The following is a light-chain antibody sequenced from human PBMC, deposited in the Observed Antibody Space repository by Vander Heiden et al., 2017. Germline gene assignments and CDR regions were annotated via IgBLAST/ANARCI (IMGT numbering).Light chain of an antibody. Sequence: SYLLTPPPSVSVAPGKTARITCGGDNIGTKSVHWYQQRPGQAPVLVIYYDSDRPAGIPERFSGSNSGSTATLTISRVEAGDEADYYCQVWDSSSDHGVFGGGTKLSVL. CDR2: YDS. CDR1: NIGTKS. V-gene: IGLV3-21*04. J-gene: IGLJ3*02. CDR3: QVWDSSSDHGV.